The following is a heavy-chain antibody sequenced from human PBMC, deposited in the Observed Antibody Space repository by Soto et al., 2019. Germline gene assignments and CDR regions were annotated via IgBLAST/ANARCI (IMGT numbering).Heavy chain of an antibody. D-gene: IGHD4-4*01. J-gene: IGHJ4*02. V-gene: IGHV1-18*01. CDR3: ARDGVAVTTGISGY. CDR1: GYTFTSYS. CDR2: ISVNNGNT. Sequence: QVKLVQSGAEVKKPGASVKVSCKASGYTFTSYSISWVRQAPGQGLEWMGWISVNNGNTKYAQDFQGRVTMTTDTSTSTAYMELRSLRSDDTAVYYCARDGVAVTTGISGYWGQGTLVTVSS.